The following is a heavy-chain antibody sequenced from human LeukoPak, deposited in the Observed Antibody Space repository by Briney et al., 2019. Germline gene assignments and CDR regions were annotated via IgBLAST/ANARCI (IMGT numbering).Heavy chain of an antibody. D-gene: IGHD2-2*01. CDR2: SKSKNNGGTT. Sequence: AGSLTHFCSDSGFTFTNGWMRWVRQASKKRLEWVARSKSKNNGGTTDYAAPVKGRFTISRDDSKNTLYLQMNSLKSEDTAVYYCITDPGDYASDWRHVTLVNV. J-gene: IGHJ6*01. V-gene: IGHV3-15*07. CDR3: ITDPGDYASDWRHVTLVNV. CDR1: GFTFTNGW.